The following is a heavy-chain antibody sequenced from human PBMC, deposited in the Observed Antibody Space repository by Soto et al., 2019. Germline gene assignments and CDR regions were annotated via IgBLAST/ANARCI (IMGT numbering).Heavy chain of an antibody. CDR2: ISYSGST. CDR1: GGSVSGGNYY. Sequence: QVQLQESGPGLVKPSETLSLTCTVSGGSVSGGNYYWSWIRQPPGKGLEWIGYISYSGSTNYNPSLTSRVTISVDTSKNQFSLKLSSVTAADTAVYYCATSPRFAFDIWGQGTMVIVSS. CDR3: ATSPRFAFDI. J-gene: IGHJ3*02. D-gene: IGHD3-16*01. V-gene: IGHV4-61*01.